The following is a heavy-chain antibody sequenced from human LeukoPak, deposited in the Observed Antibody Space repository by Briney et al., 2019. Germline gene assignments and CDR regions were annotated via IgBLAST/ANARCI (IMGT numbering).Heavy chain of an antibody. Sequence: ASVKVSCKASGYTFTRYGISWVRQAPGQGLEWMGWISAYNGDTDYAQKLQGRVTMTTDTSTSTAYMELRSLRSDDTAVYYCARAGRRITIFGVVEDAFDIWGQGTMVTVSS. CDR1: GYTFTRYG. J-gene: IGHJ3*02. CDR3: ARAGRRITIFGVVEDAFDI. CDR2: ISAYNGDT. V-gene: IGHV1-18*01. D-gene: IGHD3-3*01.